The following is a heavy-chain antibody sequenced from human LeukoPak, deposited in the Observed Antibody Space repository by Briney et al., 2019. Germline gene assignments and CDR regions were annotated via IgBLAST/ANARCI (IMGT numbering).Heavy chain of an antibody. Sequence: PGGYLRLSCEASGFSLSISGMNWVRQAPGKGLEWVSYISSSSDLMSYVASVKGRFTVSRDNAKNSLFLQMNSLRDEDTAVYYCARVLRGLYNLGDWGQGTLVTVSS. J-gene: IGHJ4*02. CDR2: ISSSSDLM. V-gene: IGHV3-48*02. CDR3: ARVLRGLYNLGD. D-gene: IGHD3-10*01. CDR1: GFSLSISG.